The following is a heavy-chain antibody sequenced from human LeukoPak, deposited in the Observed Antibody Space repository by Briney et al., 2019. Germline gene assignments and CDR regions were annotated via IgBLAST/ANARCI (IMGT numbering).Heavy chain of an antibody. J-gene: IGHJ5*02. CDR2: IWYGGSNK. V-gene: IGHV3-30*02. Sequence: PGGSLRLSCAASGFTFSSYGMHWVRQAPGKGLEWVAVIWYGGSNKYYADSVKGRFTISRDNSKNMLYLQMNSLRAEDTAVYYCAKEVEGDSGSWFDPWGQGTLVTVSS. D-gene: IGHD3-10*01. CDR1: GFTFSSYG. CDR3: AKEVEGDSGSWFDP.